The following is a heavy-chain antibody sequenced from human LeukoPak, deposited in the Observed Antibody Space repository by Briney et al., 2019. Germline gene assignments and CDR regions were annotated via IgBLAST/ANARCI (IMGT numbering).Heavy chain of an antibody. CDR3: AKDGGLWVSAHWGDS. V-gene: IGHV3-23*01. CDR1: GFTFSSYT. CDR2: ITTSDDNT. J-gene: IGHJ4*02. D-gene: IGHD7-27*01. Sequence: GGSLRLSCAASGFTFSSYTMSWVRQAPGKGLEWVSTITTSDDNTYYADSVKGRFTVSRDNSKNTLFLQMNSLRAEDTAVYYCAKDGGLWVSAHWGDSWGRGTLVTVSS.